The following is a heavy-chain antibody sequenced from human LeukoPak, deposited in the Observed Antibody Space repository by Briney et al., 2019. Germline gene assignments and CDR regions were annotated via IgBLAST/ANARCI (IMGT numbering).Heavy chain of an antibody. CDR3: ARETPNYCSSTSCYTGWFDP. CDR1: GGSFSGYY. CDR2: INHSGST. V-gene: IGHV4-34*01. Sequence: NPSETLSLTCAVYGGSFSGYYWSWIRQPPGKGQEWIGEINHSGSTNYNPSLKSRVTISVDTSKNQFSLKLSSVTAADTAVYYCARETPNYCSSTSCYTGWFDPWGQGTLVTVSS. J-gene: IGHJ5*02. D-gene: IGHD2-2*02.